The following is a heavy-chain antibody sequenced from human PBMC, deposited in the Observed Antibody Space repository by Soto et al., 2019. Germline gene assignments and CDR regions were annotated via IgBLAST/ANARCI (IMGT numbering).Heavy chain of an antibody. V-gene: IGHV3-33*01. D-gene: IGHD1-1*01. J-gene: IGHJ2*01. CDR3: AREMRYNWNDPRDCYFDL. CDR2: IWYDGSNK. CDR1: GFTFSSYG. Sequence: QVQLVESGGGVVQPGRSLRLSCAASGFTFSSYGMHWVRQAPGKGLEWVAVIWYDGSNKYYADSVKGRFTISRDNSKNALYLQMNSLRAEDTAVYYCAREMRYNWNDPRDCYFDLWGRGTLVTVSS.